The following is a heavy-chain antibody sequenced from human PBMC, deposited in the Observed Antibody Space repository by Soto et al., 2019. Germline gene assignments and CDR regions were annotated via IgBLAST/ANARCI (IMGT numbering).Heavy chain of an antibody. J-gene: IGHJ4*02. CDR3: ATDTRGYSYGFDY. D-gene: IGHD5-18*01. Sequence: QVQLVQSGAEVKKPGSSVKVSCKASGGTFSSYTISWVRQAPGQGLEWMGRIIPILGIANYAQKFQGRVTITADKSTSTAYMELSSLRSEDTAVYYCATDTRGYSYGFDYWGQGTLVTVSS. CDR2: IIPILGIA. V-gene: IGHV1-69*02. CDR1: GGTFSSYT.